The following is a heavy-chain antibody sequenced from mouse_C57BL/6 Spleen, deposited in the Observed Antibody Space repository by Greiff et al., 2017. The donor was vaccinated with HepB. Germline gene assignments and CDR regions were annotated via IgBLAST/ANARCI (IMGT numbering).Heavy chain of an antibody. D-gene: IGHD2-4*01. Sequence: QVQLKESGAELVRPGASVKLSCKASGYTFTDYYINWVKQRPGQGLEWIARIYPGSGNTDYNEKFKGKATLTADKSSSTAYMQLSSLTSEDSAVYFCARKGLYDYGWYFDVWGTGTTVTVSS. V-gene: IGHV1-76*01. CDR1: GYTFTDYY. CDR3: ARKGLYDYGWYFDV. J-gene: IGHJ1*03. CDR2: IYPGSGNT.